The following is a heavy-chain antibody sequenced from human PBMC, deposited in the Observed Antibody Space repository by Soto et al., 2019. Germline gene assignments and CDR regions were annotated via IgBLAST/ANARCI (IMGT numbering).Heavy chain of an antibody. CDR2: IIPILGIA. D-gene: IGHD6-6*01. CDR1: GGTFSSYT. CDR3: ARDSSSGSYYYYGMDV. Sequence: SVKVSCKASGGTFSSYTISWVRQAPGQGLEWMGRIIPILGIANYAQKFQGRVTMTRDTSTSTVYMELSSLRSEDTAVYYCARDSSSGSYYYYGMDVWGQGTTVTVSS. J-gene: IGHJ6*02. V-gene: IGHV1-69*04.